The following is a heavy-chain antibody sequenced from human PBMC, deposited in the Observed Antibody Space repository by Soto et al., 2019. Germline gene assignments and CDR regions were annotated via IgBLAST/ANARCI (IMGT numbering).Heavy chain of an antibody. V-gene: IGHV1-18*01. D-gene: IGHD3-22*01. J-gene: IGHJ3*02. Sequence: QVQLVQSGAEVKKPGASVKVSCKASGYTFTSYGISWVRQAPGQGREWMGWISAYNGNTNYAQKLQGRVTMTTDTSTSTAYMELRSLRSDDTAVYYCARERDYYDSSGQRDAFDIWGQGTMVTVSS. CDR1: GYTFTSYG. CDR2: ISAYNGNT. CDR3: ARERDYYDSSGQRDAFDI.